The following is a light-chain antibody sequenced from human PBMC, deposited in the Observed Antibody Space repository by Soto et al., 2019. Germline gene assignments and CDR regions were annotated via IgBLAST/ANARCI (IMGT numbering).Light chain of an antibody. J-gene: IGLJ1*01. V-gene: IGLV1-40*01. CDR3: HSYDASLRGSGV. Sequence: QSVLTQPPSVSGAPGQTVTISCIGSGTNCGAGFDVHWYQQLPGTAPKLLIYGNKSRPSGVPDRFSGSKSGTSASLTISGLQAEDEGNYYCHSYDASLRGSGVFGTGTKVTVL. CDR2: GNK. CDR1: GTNCGAGFD.